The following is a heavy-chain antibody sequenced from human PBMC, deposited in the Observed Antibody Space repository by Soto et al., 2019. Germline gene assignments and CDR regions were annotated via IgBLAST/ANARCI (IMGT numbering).Heavy chain of an antibody. CDR3: ARVRGTGGQSYFDY. CDR2: TYYSGST. V-gene: IGHV4-59*01. Sequence: PSATLSLACTVSGGSMIAYYWNWMRQPPGEGLQWVGYTYYSGSTTYNPSLKSRVTISVASAKNQFSLKLDSVPPADPAVYYCARVRGTGGQSYFDYWGPGTRVTAAS. J-gene: IGHJ4*02. CDR1: GGSMIAYY. D-gene: IGHD2-15*01.